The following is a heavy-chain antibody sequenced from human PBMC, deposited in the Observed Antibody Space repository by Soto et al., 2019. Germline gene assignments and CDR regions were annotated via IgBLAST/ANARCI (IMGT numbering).Heavy chain of an antibody. CDR1: GGTFSSYA. J-gene: IGHJ5*02. CDR3: TVELERRQYSWFDP. Sequence: SVKVSCKASGGTFSSYAISWVRQAPGQGLEWMGGIIPIFGTANYAQKFQGRVTITADESTSTAYMELSSLRSEDTAVYYCTVELERRQYSWFDPWGQGTLVTASS. D-gene: IGHD1-1*01. V-gene: IGHV1-69*13. CDR2: IIPIFGTA.